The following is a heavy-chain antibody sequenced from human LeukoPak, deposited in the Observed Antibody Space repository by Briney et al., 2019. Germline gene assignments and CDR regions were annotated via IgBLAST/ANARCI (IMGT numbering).Heavy chain of an antibody. Sequence: GGSLRLSCAASGFTFGSYSMNWVRQAPGKGLEWVSSISSSSYIYYADSVKGRFTISRDNAKNSLYLQMNSLRAEDTAVYYCARDSQTILWFGELWSNVFDYWGQGTLVTVSS. CDR2: ISSSSYI. CDR1: GFTFGSYS. J-gene: IGHJ4*02. D-gene: IGHD3-10*01. CDR3: ARDSQTILWFGELWSNVFDY. V-gene: IGHV3-21*01.